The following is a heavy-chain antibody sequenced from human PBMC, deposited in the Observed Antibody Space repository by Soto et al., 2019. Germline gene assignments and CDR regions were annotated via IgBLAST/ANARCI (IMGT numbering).Heavy chain of an antibody. D-gene: IGHD3-22*01. J-gene: IGHJ4*02. Sequence: QVQLVESGGGVVQPGRSLRLSCAASGFTFSSYGMHWVRQAPGKGLEWVAVISYDGSNKYYADSVKGRFTISRDNSKNTLYLQMNSLRAEDTAVYYYARHTGYYYDSSGYYNDYWGQGTLVTVSS. CDR2: ISYDGSNK. CDR1: GFTFSSYG. V-gene: IGHV3-30*03. CDR3: ARHTGYYYDSSGYYNDY.